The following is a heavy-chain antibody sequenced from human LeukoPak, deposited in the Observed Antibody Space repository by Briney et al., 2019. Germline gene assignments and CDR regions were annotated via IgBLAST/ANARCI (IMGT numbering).Heavy chain of an antibody. CDR3: ARMTTGFTHRRDFDL. V-gene: IGHV4-34*01. J-gene: IGHJ2*01. D-gene: IGHD4-11*01. CDR1: GGSFSGYY. Sequence: PSETLSLTCAVYGGSFSGYYWSWIRQPPGKGLEWIGEINHSGSTNYNPSLKSRVTISVDTSKNQFSLKLSSVTAADTAVYYCARMTTGFTHRRDFDLWGRGTLVTVSS. CDR2: INHSGST.